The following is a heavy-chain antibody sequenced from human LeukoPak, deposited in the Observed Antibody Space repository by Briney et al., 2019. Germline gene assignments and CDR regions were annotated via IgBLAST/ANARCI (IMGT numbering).Heavy chain of an antibody. CDR3: ARPYGGYVDYYFDY. CDR2: ISYDGSNK. J-gene: IGHJ4*02. V-gene: IGHV3-30*03. Sequence: GRSLRLSCAASGFTFSSYGMHWVRQAPGKGLEWVAVISYDGSNKYYADSVKGRFTISRDNSKNTLYLQMNSLRTEDTAVYYCARPYGGYVDYYFDYWGQGTLVTVSS. D-gene: IGHD5-12*01. CDR1: GFTFSSYG.